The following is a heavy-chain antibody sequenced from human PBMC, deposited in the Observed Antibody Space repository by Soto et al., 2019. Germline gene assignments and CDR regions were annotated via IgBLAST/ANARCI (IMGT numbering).Heavy chain of an antibody. J-gene: IGHJ5*02. D-gene: IGHD3-22*01. CDR2: ISYDGNNK. V-gene: IGHV3-30*18. Sequence: QEQLVESGGGVVQPGRSLRLSCAASGFTFSTYGMHWVRQAPGKGLEWVAIISYDGNNKYYTDSVKGRFTISRDSSKNTLYLQMNGLRAEDTAVYFCAKDRGKWYFDSLDPWGQGTLVAVSS. CDR3: AKDRGKWYFDSLDP. CDR1: GFTFSTYG.